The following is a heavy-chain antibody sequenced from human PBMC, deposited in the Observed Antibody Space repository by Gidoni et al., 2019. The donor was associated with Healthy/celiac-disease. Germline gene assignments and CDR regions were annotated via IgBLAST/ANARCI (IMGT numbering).Heavy chain of an antibody. CDR1: CFRFSSYA. J-gene: IGHJ6*02. D-gene: IGHD6-13*01. CDR3: ARGYSSSWYGEHYYYGMDV. V-gene: IGHV3-23*01. CDR2: ISGSGGST. Sequence: EVQLFESGGGFVQPGVSLRLSGAAYCFRFSSYAMSWVRQAPGKGLEWVSAISGSGGSTYYADSVKGRFTISRDNSKNTLYLQMNSLRAEDTAVYYCARGYSSSWYGEHYYYGMDVWGQGTTVTVSS.